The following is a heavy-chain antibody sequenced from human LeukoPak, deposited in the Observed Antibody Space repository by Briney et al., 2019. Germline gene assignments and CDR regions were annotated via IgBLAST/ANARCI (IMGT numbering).Heavy chain of an antibody. V-gene: IGHV3-11*01. Sequence: GGSLRLSCAASGFSFSDYYMSWIRQAPGKGLEWFSYIISSGSTIYYADSVKGRFTISRDNAKNSLYLQMNSLRAEDTAVYYCARDQAGGYDILTGYLADYWGQGTLVTVSS. CDR2: IISSGSTI. J-gene: IGHJ4*02. D-gene: IGHD3-9*01. CDR3: ARDQAGGYDILTGYLADY. CDR1: GFSFSDYY.